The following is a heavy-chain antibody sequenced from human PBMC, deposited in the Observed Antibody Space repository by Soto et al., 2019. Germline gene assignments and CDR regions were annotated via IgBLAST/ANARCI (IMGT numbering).Heavy chain of an antibody. Sequence: EPLSLTCTVSGGSISSYYWSWVRQPPGKGLEWIGYIYYSGTHSYNPSLKSRLTISLDTSKNQLSLELNSVTAADTAVYFCARVQMATLYFDYWGQGTLVTVSS. D-gene: IGHD5-12*01. J-gene: IGHJ4*02. V-gene: IGHV4-59*01. CDR1: GGSISSYY. CDR3: ARVQMATLYFDY. CDR2: IYYSGTH.